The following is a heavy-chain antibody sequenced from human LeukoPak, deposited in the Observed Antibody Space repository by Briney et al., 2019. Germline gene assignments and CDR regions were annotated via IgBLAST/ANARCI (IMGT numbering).Heavy chain of an antibody. CDR2: IYYSGST. Sequence: PSETLSLTCTVSGGSISSYYWSWIRQPPGKGLEWIGYIYYSGSTNYNPSLKSRVTISVDTSKNQFSLKLSSVTAADTAVYYCARLEAAGTVDWGQGTLVTVSS. V-gene: IGHV4-59*08. CDR3: ARLEAAGTVD. CDR1: GGSISSYY. J-gene: IGHJ4*02. D-gene: IGHD6-13*01.